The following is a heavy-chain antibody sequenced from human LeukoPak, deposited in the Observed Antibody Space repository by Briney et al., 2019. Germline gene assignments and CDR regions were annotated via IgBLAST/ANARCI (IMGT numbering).Heavy chain of an antibody. CDR2: ISSSSSYI. D-gene: IGHD6-13*01. Sequence: GGSLRLSCAASGFTSSSYSMNWVRQAPGKGLEWVSSISSSSSYIYYADSVKGRFTISRDNAKNSLYLQMNSLRAEDMALYYCAAAAGGDYFDYWGQGTLVTVSS. CDR1: GFTSSSYS. J-gene: IGHJ4*02. V-gene: IGHV3-21*04. CDR3: AAAAGGDYFDY.